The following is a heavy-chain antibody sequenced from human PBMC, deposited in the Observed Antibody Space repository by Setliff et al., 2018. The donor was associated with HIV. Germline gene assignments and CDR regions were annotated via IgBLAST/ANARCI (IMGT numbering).Heavy chain of an antibody. Sequence: SVKVSCKASGGTFSSYAISWVRQAPGQGLDWMGGIIPFLDIANSAQNFQGRVTITADKSTNTAYMELSSLRSEDTAVYYCARSARDYDYLWGSDAFDIWGQGTLVTVSS. CDR2: IIPFLDIA. D-gene: IGHD3-16*01. V-gene: IGHV1-69*10. CDR3: ARSARDYDYLWGSDAFDI. CDR1: GGTFSSYA. J-gene: IGHJ3*02.